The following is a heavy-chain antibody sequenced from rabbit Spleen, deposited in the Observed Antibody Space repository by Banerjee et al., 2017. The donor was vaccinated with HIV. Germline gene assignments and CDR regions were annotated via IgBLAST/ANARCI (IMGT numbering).Heavy chain of an antibody. CDR2: IDPVFGIT. J-gene: IGHJ4*01. Sequence: QLVESGGDLVKPEGSLTLTCKASGFTLSSYYMNWVRQAPGKGLEWIGYIDPVFGITYYANWVNGRFSISRENAQNTVFLQMTSLTAADTATYFCARDGAGGSYFALWGPGTLVTVS. CDR1: GFTLSSYY. V-gene: IGHV1S7*01. CDR3: ARDGAGGSYFAL. D-gene: IGHD8-1*01.